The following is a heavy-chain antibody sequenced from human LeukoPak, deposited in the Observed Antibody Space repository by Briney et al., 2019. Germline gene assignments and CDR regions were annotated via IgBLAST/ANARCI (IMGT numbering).Heavy chain of an antibody. D-gene: IGHD3-10*01. J-gene: IGHJ4*02. CDR1: GYTFTNYG. Sequence: GASVKVSCKASGYTFTNYGITWVRQVPGQGLEWLGWISAYNGNANYAQNFQDRVTLTSDTSTSTAYMELRSLRSDDTGIYYCARTPKRFGELYQPGDSWGQGTLLTVSS. CDR2: ISAYNGNA. V-gene: IGHV1-18*01. CDR3: ARTPKRFGELYQPGDS.